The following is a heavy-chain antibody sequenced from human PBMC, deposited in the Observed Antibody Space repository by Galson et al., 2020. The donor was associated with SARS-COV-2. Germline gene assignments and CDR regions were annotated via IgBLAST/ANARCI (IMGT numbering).Heavy chain of an antibody. Sequence: GGSLRLSCAASGFVFSTDPMNWVRQAPGKGLEWISNIRAEGDASYAASVKGRFTSSRDNAKNSLYLQMNTLRAEDTAIYYCARDTFYGFDYWGQGVLVTVSS. D-gene: IGHD3-10*01. CDR1: GFVFSTDP. CDR3: ARDTFYGFDY. J-gene: IGHJ4*02. V-gene: IGHV3-21*06. CDR2: IRAEGDA.